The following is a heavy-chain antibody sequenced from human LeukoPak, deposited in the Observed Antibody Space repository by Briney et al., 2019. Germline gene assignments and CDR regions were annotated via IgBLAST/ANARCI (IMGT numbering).Heavy chain of an antibody. CDR1: GFTFSGSA. CDR3: TRPYKYYYDSSGKNWFDP. V-gene: IGHV3-73*01. Sequence: GGSLRLSCAASGFTFSGSAMHWVRQASGKGLEWVGRISRKANSYATAYAASVKGRFTISRDDSKNTAYLQMNSLKTEDTAVYYCTRPYKYYYDSSGKNWFDPWGQGTLVTVSS. CDR2: ISRKANSYAT. J-gene: IGHJ5*02. D-gene: IGHD3-22*01.